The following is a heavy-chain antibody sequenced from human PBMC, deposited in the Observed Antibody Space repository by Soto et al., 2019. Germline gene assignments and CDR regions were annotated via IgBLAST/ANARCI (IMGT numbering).Heavy chain of an antibody. CDR3: VRDGGDCGYRLTYYYYMCLDV. J-gene: IGHJ6*02. Sequence: QVQLVQSGAEEKQPGASVRVSCKTSGYDFSSYAMHWVRQAPGQRLEWMGWINIGSGRTEYSQNLQDRISITRDTAASTVYMDLSSLKSEETSVYFCVRDGGDCGYRLTYYYYMCLDVWGQGTTVTVSS. D-gene: IGHD2-21*02. CDR1: GYDFSSYA. V-gene: IGHV1-3*05. CDR2: INIGSGRT.